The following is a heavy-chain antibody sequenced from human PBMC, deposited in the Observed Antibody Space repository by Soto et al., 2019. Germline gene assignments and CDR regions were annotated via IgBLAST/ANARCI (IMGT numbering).Heavy chain of an antibody. CDR1: GGSISSYY. Sequence: SETLSLTCTVSGGSISSYYWSWIRQPPGKGLEWIGYIYYSGSTNYNPSLKSRVTISVDTSKNQFSLKLSSVTAADTAVYYCARDRVPASMITPRGRFAPSGQGTLVTVSS. J-gene: IGHJ5*02. CDR3: ARDRVPASMITPRGRFAP. D-gene: IGHD2-2*01. V-gene: IGHV4-59*01. CDR2: IYYSGST.